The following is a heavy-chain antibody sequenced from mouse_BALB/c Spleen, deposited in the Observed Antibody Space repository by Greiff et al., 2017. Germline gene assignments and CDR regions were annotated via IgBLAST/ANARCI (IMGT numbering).Heavy chain of an antibody. CDR1: GYAFTNYL. J-gene: IGHJ4*01. V-gene: IGHV1-54*01. D-gene: IGHD2-4*01. Sequence: QVQLQQSGAELVRPGTSVKVSCKASGYAFTNYLIEWVKQRPGQGLEWIGVINPGSGGTNYNEKFKGKATLTADKSSSTAYMQLSSLTSDDSAVYFCARRYDYDDYAMDYWGQGTSVTVSS. CDR3: ARRYDYDDYAMDY. CDR2: INPGSGGT.